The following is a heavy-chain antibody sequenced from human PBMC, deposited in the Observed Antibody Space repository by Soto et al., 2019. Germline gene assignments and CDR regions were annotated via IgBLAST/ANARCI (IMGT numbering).Heavy chain of an antibody. CDR3: ARHGAYYFDS. CDR2: IAHGGGT. J-gene: IGHJ4*02. D-gene: IGHD3-16*01. V-gene: IGHV4-34*01. CDR1: GGSFSGYY. Sequence: QVQLQQWGAGLLKPSETLSVTCAVYGGSFSGYYWSWIRQPPGKGLEWIGIIAHGGGTIYNPSLATRVTISEDSSNNQVTLKVNSVTAADTAVYYCARHGAYYFDSWGQGAPVTASS.